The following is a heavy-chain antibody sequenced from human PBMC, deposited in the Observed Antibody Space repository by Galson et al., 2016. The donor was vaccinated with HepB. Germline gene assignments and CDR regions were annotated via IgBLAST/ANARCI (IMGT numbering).Heavy chain of an antibody. CDR1: GGSFSDYY. CDR2: INHSGII. D-gene: IGHD1-1*01. V-gene: IGHV4-34*01. Sequence: SETLSLTCAVSGGSFSDYYWSWIRQPPGKGLEWVGEINHSGIINYNPSLKSRVTISLDTSKKQFSLKVSSVTAADTAVYYCARAGKWSGIQLYYSTRWFDPWGQGTLVSVSS. CDR3: ARAGKWSGIQLYYSTRWFDP. J-gene: IGHJ5*02.